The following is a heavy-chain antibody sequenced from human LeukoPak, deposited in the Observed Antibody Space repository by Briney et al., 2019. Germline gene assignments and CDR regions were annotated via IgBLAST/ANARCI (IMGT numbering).Heavy chain of an antibody. D-gene: IGHD6-13*01. V-gene: IGHV1-69*05. J-gene: IGHJ4*02. CDR3: ASSAAGHYYLDY. CDR1: GGTFSSYA. Sequence: GASVKVSCKASGGTFSSYAISWVRQAPGQGLEWMGGIIPIFGTANYAQKFQGRVTITTDESTSTAYMELSSLRSEDTAVYYCASSAAGHYYLDYWGQGTLVTVSS. CDR2: IIPIFGTA.